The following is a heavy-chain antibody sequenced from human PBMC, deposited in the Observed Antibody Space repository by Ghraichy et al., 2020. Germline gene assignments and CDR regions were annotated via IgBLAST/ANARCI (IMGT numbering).Heavy chain of an antibody. CDR1: GGSVSSGSYY. Sequence: SETLSLTCTVSGGSVSSGSYYWSWIRQPPGKGLEWIGYIYYSGSTNYNPSLKSRVTISVDTSKNQFSLKLSSVTAADTAVYYCARGGPLLPFFDYWGQGTLVTVSS. CDR3: ARGGPLLPFFDY. CDR2: IYYSGST. D-gene: IGHD2-15*01. V-gene: IGHV4-61*01. J-gene: IGHJ4*02.